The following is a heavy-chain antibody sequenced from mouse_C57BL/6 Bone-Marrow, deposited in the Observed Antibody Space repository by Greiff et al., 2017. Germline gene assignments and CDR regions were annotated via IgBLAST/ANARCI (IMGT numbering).Heavy chain of an antibody. CDR3: TTKRYFDV. CDR2: IDPENGDT. J-gene: IGHJ1*03. V-gene: IGHV14-4*01. Sequence: VQLQQSGAELVRPGASVKLSCTASGFNIKDDYMHWVKQRPEQGLEWIGWIDPENGDTEYASKFQGKATITADTSSNTAYLRLSSLTSEDTAVYYCTTKRYFDVWGTGTTVTVSS. CDR1: GFNIKDDY.